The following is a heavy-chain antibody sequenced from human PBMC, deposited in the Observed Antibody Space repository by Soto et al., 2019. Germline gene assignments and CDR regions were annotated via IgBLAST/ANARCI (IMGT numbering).Heavy chain of an antibody. V-gene: IGHV1-46*03. CDR2: INPSGGST. D-gene: IGHD3-9*01. J-gene: IGHJ6*03. CDR3: ARDRNDILTGYMGYYYMDV. Sequence: GASVKVSCKASGYTFTSYYMHWVRQAPGQGLEWMGIINPSGGSTSYAQKFQGRVTMTRDTSTSTVYMELSSLRSEDTAVYYCARDRNDILTGYMGYYYMDVWGKGTT. CDR1: GYTFTSYY.